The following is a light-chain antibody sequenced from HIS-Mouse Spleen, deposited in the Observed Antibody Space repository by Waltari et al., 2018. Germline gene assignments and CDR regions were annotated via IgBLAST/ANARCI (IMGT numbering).Light chain of an antibody. CDR1: ALPKKF. Sequence: SYELTQPPSVSVSPGQTARITCSGDALPKKFANWYQQKPGQAPVLVIYQDSERPSGIPERFSGSSSGTMATLTISGAQVEDEADYYCYSTDSSGNHRVFGGGTKLTVL. CDR2: QDS. CDR3: YSTDSSGNHRV. V-gene: IGLV3-10*01. J-gene: IGLJ2*01.